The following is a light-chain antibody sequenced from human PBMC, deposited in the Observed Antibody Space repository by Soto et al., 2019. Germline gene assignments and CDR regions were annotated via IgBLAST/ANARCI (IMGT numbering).Light chain of an antibody. CDR2: DAS. Sequence: EIVLTQSPATLSLSPGERATLSCRASQSVSSYLAWYQQKPGQAPRLLIYDASNRATGIPARFSGSGSGTAFTRSISSLDPEDFAVYYCQQRSNLLTFGGGTKVEIK. V-gene: IGKV3-11*01. CDR3: QQRSNLLT. J-gene: IGKJ4*01. CDR1: QSVSSY.